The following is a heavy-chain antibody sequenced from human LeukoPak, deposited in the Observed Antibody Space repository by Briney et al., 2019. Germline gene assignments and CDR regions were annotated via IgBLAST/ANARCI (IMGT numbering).Heavy chain of an antibody. D-gene: IGHD3-22*01. CDR1: GYTFTGYY. J-gene: IGHJ4*02. Sequence: ASVKVSSKASGYTFTGYYMHWVRQAPGQGLEWMGWINPNSGGTNYAQKLQGRVTMTRDTFISTADMELSRLRSHDTAVYYCARVGSSGYYLTYWGQGTLVTVSS. CDR3: ARVGSSGYYLTY. CDR2: INPNSGGT. V-gene: IGHV1-2*02.